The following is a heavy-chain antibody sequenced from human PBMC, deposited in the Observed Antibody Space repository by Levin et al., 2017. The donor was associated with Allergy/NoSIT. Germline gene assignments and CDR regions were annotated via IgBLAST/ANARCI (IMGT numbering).Heavy chain of an antibody. CDR2: ISGSGGKT. D-gene: IGHD4-23*01. J-gene: IGHJ5*02. CDR1: GFTFSDYT. Sequence: GGSLRLSCAASGFTFSDYTMTWVRQGPGKGLEWISSISGSGGKTYYADSVKGRFTISRDNSKNTLHLQMNSLRAEDTAVYYCARVLTRKTVPNWFDPWGQGTLVTVSS. CDR3: ARVLTRKTVPNWFDP. V-gene: IGHV3-23*01.